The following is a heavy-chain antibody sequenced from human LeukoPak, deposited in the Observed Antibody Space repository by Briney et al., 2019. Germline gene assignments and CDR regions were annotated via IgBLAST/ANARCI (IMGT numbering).Heavy chain of an antibody. CDR2: ISSSSSYI. CDR1: GFTFSSYS. D-gene: IGHD3-9*01. Sequence: GGSLRLSCAASGFTFSSYSMNWIRQAPGKGLEWVSSISSSSSYIYYADSVKGRFTISRDNAKNSLYLQMNSLRAEDTAVYYSARDGYDILTGYLYYFDYWGQGTLVTVSS. J-gene: IGHJ4*02. V-gene: IGHV3-21*01. CDR3: ARDGYDILTGYLYYFDY.